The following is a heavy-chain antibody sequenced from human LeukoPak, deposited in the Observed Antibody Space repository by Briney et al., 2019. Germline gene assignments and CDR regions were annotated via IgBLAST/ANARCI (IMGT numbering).Heavy chain of an antibody. V-gene: IGHV1-8*03. CDR3: ARGEGDGYKNYYYYYMDV. D-gene: IGHD5-24*01. Sequence: GASVKVSCKASGGTFSSYAINWVRQATGQGLEWMGWMNPNSGNTGYAQKFQGRVTITRNTSISAAYMELSSLRSEDTAVYYCARGEGDGYKNYYYYYMDVWGKGTTVTVSS. CDR1: GGTFSSYA. J-gene: IGHJ6*03. CDR2: MNPNSGNT.